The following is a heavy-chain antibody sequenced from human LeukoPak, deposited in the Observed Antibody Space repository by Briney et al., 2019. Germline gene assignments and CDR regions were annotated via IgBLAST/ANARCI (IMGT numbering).Heavy chain of an antibody. CDR3: ARVATVTTVPYYYYGMDV. V-gene: IGHV4-30-4*01. CDR2: IYYSGST. D-gene: IGHD4-11*01. Sequence: SETLSLTCTVSGGSISSGDYYWSWIRQPPGKGLEWIGYIYYSGSTYYNPSLKSRVTISVDTSKNQFSLKLSSVTAADTAVYYCARVATVTTVPYYYYGMDVWGQGTTVTVSS. J-gene: IGHJ6*02. CDR1: GGSISSGDYY.